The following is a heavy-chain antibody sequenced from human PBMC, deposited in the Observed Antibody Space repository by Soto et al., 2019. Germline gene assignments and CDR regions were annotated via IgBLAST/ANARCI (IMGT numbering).Heavy chain of an antibody. CDR3: SRGLGSGDY. CDR1: GYTFTSYY. Sequence: QVQLVQSGAEVKNPGASVTVSCRASGYTFTSYYIHWVRQAPGQGLEWMAIINPNGGSTNYAQRVQGRVTVTRDTSTSIVYMELSSLRSEDTAVYYCSRGLGSGDYWGQGTLVTVSS. CDR2: INPNGGST. D-gene: IGHD3-10*01. J-gene: IGHJ4*02. V-gene: IGHV1-46*03.